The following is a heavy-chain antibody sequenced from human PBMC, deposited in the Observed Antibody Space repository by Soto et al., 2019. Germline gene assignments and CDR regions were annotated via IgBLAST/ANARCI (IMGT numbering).Heavy chain of an antibody. CDR1: GYTFSSYG. V-gene: IGHV1-18*01. J-gene: IGHJ4*02. D-gene: IGHD3-10*01. CDR2: ISDYNGNT. Sequence: GASVKVSCKASGYTFSSYGVSWVRQAPGQGLEWMGWISDYNGNTNYAQKFQGRVTMTTDTSTSTAYMELRSLGSDDTAVYYCASGWFGEFVYQFDYWGQGTLVTVSS. CDR3: ASGWFGEFVYQFDY.